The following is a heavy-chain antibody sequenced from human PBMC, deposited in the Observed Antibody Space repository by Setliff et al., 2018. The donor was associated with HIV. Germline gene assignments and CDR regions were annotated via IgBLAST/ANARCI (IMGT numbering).Heavy chain of an antibody. CDR1: GRSITTGGSY. CDR3: AKLGDSTGVYSYFDY. J-gene: IGHJ4*02. Sequence: TLSLTCSVSGRSITTGGSYWNWIRQHPGKGLEWIGYIYHSGGTYYTPSLQSRVTMSLDTSKNQFSLKLSSVTAADTAVYYCAKLGDSTGVYSYFDYWGQGMLVTVSS. D-gene: IGHD7-27*01. V-gene: IGHV4-31*03. CDR2: IYHSGGT.